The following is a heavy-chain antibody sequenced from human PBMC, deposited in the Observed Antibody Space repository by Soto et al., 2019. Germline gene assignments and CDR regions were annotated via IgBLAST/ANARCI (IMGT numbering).Heavy chain of an antibody. Sequence: VASVKVSCKASGYTFTSYAMHWVRQAPGQRLEWMGWINAGNGNTNYSQKFQGRVTITRDTSASTAYMELSSLRSEDTAVYYCARSPWYCSGGSCYADAFDIWGQGTMVTVSS. CDR3: ARSPWYCSGGSCYADAFDI. CDR2: INAGNGNT. J-gene: IGHJ3*02. CDR1: GYTFTSYA. V-gene: IGHV1-3*01. D-gene: IGHD2-15*01.